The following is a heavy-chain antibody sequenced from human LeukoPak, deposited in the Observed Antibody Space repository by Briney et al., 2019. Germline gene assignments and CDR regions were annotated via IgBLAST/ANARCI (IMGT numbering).Heavy chain of an antibody. CDR1: GFIFRNYG. CDR2: IYTNGNT. D-gene: IGHD3/OR15-3a*01. J-gene: IGHJ6*02. V-gene: IGHV3-23*05. Sequence: HPGGSLRLSCAASGFIFRNYGMNWVRQAPGKGLEWVSGIYTNGNTRYADSVRGRLTISRDNSKNTLYLQMHSLRVDDTAVYYCAHLVWEYVGGLDVWGQGTTVTVSS. CDR3: AHLVWEYVGGLDV.